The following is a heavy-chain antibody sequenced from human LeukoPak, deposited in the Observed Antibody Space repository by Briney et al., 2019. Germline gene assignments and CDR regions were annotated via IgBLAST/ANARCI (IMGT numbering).Heavy chain of an antibody. D-gene: IGHD6-19*01. CDR1: GGSISSYY. CDR2: IYYSGST. Sequence: SETLSLTCIVSGGSISSYYWSWIRQPPGKGLEWIGYIYYSGSTTYNPSLKSRVTISLQTSKKQFSLKLSSVTAEDTAMYYCARSIVVAGIVSDYYYYAMDVWGQGTTVTVSS. CDR3: ARSIVVAGIVSDYYYYAMDV. V-gene: IGHV4-59*08. J-gene: IGHJ6*02.